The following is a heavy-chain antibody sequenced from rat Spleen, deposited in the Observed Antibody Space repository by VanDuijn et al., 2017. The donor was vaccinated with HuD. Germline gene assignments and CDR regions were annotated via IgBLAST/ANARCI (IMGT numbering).Heavy chain of an antibody. V-gene: IGHV5-31*01. Sequence: EVQLVESGGGLVQPGRSLKLSCVASGFTFNHYWMTWIRQAPGKGLEWIASITHVGGSTFYPDSLKGRFTFSRNNAKSTLYLQMDSLRSEDTATYYCARQGYYDGTYYEGYFDFWGPGTMVTVSS. D-gene: IGHD1-12*02. CDR1: GFTFNHYW. J-gene: IGHJ1*01. CDR2: ITHVGGST. CDR3: ARQGYYDGTYYEGYFDF.